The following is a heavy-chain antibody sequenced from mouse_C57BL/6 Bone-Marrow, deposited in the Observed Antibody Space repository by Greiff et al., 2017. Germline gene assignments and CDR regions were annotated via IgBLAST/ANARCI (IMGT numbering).Heavy chain of an antibody. J-gene: IGHJ3*01. V-gene: IGHV14-4*01. D-gene: IGHD5-5*01. CDR3: TVYLFAY. Sequence: VQLQESGAELVRPGASVKLSCTASGFNIKDDYMHWVKQRPEQGLEWIGWIDPENGDTEYASKFQGKATITADTSSNTAYLQLSSLTSEDTAVYYCTVYLFAYWGQGTLVTVSA. CDR2: IDPENGDT. CDR1: GFNIKDDY.